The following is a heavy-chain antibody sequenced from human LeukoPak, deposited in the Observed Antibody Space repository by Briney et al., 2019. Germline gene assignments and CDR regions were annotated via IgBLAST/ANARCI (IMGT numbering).Heavy chain of an antibody. J-gene: IGHJ5*02. CDR2: INPSGGST. CDR3: ARDLGISWIAAAANWFDP. Sequence: ASVKVSCKASGYTFTSYYMHWVRQAPGQGLEWMGIINPSGGSTSYAQKFQGRVTMTRDMSTSTVYMELSSLRSEDTAVYYCARDLGISWIAAAANWFDPWGQGTLVTVSS. D-gene: IGHD6-13*01. V-gene: IGHV1-46*01. CDR1: GYTFTSYY.